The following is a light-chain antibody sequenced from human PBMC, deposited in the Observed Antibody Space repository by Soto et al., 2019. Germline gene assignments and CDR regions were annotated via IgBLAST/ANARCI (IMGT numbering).Light chain of an antibody. CDR3: QSYDPTLNVV. CDR1: NSNVGGGYD. V-gene: IGLV1-40*01. CDR2: ANN. Sequence: QSVLTQPPSVSGAPGQTVTISCTGSNSNVGGGYDVHWYQQLPGSAPKLLIYANNNRPSGVPDRFSGSKSGTSASLAITGLQAEDEADYYCQSYDPTLNVVFGGGTKLPS. J-gene: IGLJ2*01.